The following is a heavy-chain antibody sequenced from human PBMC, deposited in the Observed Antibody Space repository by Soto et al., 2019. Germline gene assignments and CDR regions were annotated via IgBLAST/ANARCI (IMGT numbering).Heavy chain of an antibody. CDR1: GFTFSSYA. J-gene: IGHJ5*02. Sequence: EVQLLESGGGLVQPGGSLRLSCAASGFTFSSYAMSWVRQAPGKGLEWVSAISGSGGSTYYADSVKGRFTISRDNSKNTLYLQMNSLRAEDTAVYYCAKAWGSGYANLYNWFDPWGQGTLVTVSS. CDR2: ISGSGGST. V-gene: IGHV3-23*01. D-gene: IGHD3-3*01. CDR3: AKAWGSGYANLYNWFDP.